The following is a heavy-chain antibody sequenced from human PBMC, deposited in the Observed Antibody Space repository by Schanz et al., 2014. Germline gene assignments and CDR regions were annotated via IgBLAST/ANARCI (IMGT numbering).Heavy chain of an antibody. V-gene: IGHV7-4-1*02. CDR3: AREFAGQPSGFDY. CDR1: GYTFAMYD. D-gene: IGHD3-3*01. J-gene: IGHJ4*02. CDR2: INTDTGNP. Sequence: QVQLVQSGSELKKPGASVKVSCKASGYTFAMYDMNWVRQAPGQGLQWMGWINTDTGNPTYAQGFTGRFVFSLDTSVSTTYLQISSLKAEDTAVYYCAREFAGQPSGFDYWGQGTLVTVSS.